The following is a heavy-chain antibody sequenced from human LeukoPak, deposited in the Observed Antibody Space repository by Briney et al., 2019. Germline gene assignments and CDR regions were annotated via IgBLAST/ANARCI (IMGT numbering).Heavy chain of an antibody. CDR1: GYTFTSYY. CDR3: ARDREWLLFDP. V-gene: IGHV1-46*01. D-gene: IGHD3-3*01. Sequence: ASVAVSCKASGYTFTSYYMHWVRQAPGQGLEWMGIINPSGGSTSYAQKFQGRVTMTRDTSTSTVYMELSSLRSEDTAVYYCARDREWLLFDPWGQGTLVTVSS. CDR2: INPSGGST. J-gene: IGHJ5*02.